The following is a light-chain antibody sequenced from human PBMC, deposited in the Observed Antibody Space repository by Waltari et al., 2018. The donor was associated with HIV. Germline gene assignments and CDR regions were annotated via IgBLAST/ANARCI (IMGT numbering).Light chain of an antibody. J-gene: IGLJ2*01. CDR2: SNN. CDR1: SSNIGSNP. V-gene: IGLV1-44*01. CDR3: AAWDGSLNGRVV. Sequence: QSVLTQPPSASGTPGQRVTISCSGSSSNIGSNPVNWYQQLPGTAPKLLIYSNNQRPSGVPDRFSGSKSGTSASLAISGLQSEDEADYYCAAWDGSLNGRVVFGGGTKLTVL.